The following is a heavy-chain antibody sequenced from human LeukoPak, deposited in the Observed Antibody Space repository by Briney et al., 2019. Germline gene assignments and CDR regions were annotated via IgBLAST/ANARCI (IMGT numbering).Heavy chain of an antibody. CDR2: ISSSSSAI. Sequence: GGSLRLSCAASGFTFSTYDMNWVRQAPGKGLEWVSYISSSSSAIYYADSVKGRFTISRDNAKNSLYLQMNSLRAEDTAVYYCAREISPDGFDYWGQGTLVTVSS. CDR3: AREISPDGFDY. CDR1: GFTFSTYD. J-gene: IGHJ4*02. V-gene: IGHV3-48*04.